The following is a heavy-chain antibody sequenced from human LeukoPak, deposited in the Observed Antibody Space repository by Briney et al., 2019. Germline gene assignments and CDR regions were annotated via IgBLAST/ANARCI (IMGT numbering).Heavy chain of an antibody. J-gene: IGHJ4*02. CDR3: AREEYSSGGSGAFDY. Sequence: SETLSLTCTVSGFSISSGYYWSWIRQPPGKGLEWIGYIYYSGSTNYNPSLKSRVTISVDTSKNQFSLKLSSVTAADTAVYYCAREEYSSGGSGAFDYWGQGTLVTVSS. D-gene: IGHD6-19*01. V-gene: IGHV4-61*01. CDR2: IYYSGST. CDR1: GFSISSGYY.